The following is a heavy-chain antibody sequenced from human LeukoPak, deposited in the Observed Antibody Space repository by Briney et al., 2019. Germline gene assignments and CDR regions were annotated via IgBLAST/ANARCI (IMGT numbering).Heavy chain of an antibody. Sequence: SGPTLVNPTQTLTLSCTFSGFLLSTSGVGVGWIRQPPGKALEWLALIYWDDDKRYSPSLKSRLTITRDTSKNQVVLTVTNIAPVDKATYYCALRGGFDSSGHYFAYWGQGTLVTVSS. CDR3: ALRGGFDSSGHYFAY. CDR1: GFLLSTSGVG. CDR2: IYWDDDK. J-gene: IGHJ4*02. D-gene: IGHD3-22*01. V-gene: IGHV2-5*02.